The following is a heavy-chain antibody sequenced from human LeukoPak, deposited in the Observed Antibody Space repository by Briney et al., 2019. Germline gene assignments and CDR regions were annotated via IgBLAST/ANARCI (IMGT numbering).Heavy chain of an antibody. CDR3: AKALQGSMVSDY. CDR2: ISGSGNT. Sequence: GGSLRLSCAASGFTFSSYFMTWVRQAPGKGLEWVSAISGSGNTYYADSVKGRFTISRDNSKNTLYLQMNSLRAEDTAVYHCAKALQGSMVSDYWGQGALVTVSS. CDR1: GFTFSSYF. J-gene: IGHJ4*02. D-gene: IGHD2-8*01. V-gene: IGHV3-23*01.